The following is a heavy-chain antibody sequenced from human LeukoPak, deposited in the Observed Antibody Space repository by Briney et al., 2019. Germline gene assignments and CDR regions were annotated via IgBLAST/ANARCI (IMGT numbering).Heavy chain of an antibody. CDR3: AKDMGSTGADDAFDI. V-gene: IGHV3-9*01. Sequence: GRSLRLSCAASGFTFDDYAMHWVRQAPGKGLEWVSGISWNSGSIGYADSVKGRFTISRDNAKNSLYLQMNSLRAEDTALYYCAKDMGSTGADDAFDIWGQGTMVTVSS. D-gene: IGHD1-26*01. CDR1: GFTFDDYA. J-gene: IGHJ3*02. CDR2: ISWNSGSI.